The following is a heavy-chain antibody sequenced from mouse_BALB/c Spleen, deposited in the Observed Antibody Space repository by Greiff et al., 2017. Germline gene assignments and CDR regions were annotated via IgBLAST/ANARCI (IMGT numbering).Heavy chain of an antibody. CDR1: GYTFTSYW. D-gene: IGHD2-4*01. Sequence: VQLQQSGAELVKPGASVKLSCKTSGYTFTSYWIQWVKLRPGQGLGWIGEIFPGTGTTYYNEKFKGKATLTIDTSSSTAYMQLSSLTSEDSAVYFCARGDYDYAMDYWGQGTSVTVSS. V-gene: IGHV1S132*01. J-gene: IGHJ4*01. CDR3: ARGDYDYAMDY. CDR2: IFPGTGTT.